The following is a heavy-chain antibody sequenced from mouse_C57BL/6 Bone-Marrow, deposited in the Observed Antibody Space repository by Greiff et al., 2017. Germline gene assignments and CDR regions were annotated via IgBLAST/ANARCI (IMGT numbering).Heavy chain of an antibody. J-gene: IGHJ3*01. Sequence: EVHLVASGEGLVKPGGSLKLSCAASGFTFSSYAMSWVRQTPEKRLEWVAYISSGGDYIYYAEPVKGRFPISRDNARNTLYLQMSSLKSEDTAMYYCTRDLTTVHSYGGQLTLVPVS. D-gene: IGHD1-1*01. CDR3: TRDLTTVHSY. CDR2: ISSGGDYI. CDR1: GFTFSSYA. V-gene: IGHV5-9-1*02.